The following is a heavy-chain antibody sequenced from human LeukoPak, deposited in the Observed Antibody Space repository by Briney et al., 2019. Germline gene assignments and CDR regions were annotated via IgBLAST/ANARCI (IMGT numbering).Heavy chain of an antibody. D-gene: IGHD7-27*01. CDR1: GGSISSYY. V-gene: IGHV4-59*12. Sequence: PSETLSLTCTVSGGSISSYYWSWIRQPPGKGLEWIGYIYYSGSTYYNPSLKSRVTISVDTSKNQFSLKLSSVTAADTAVYYCARGNWGTFDYWGQGTLVTVSS. CDR2: IYYSGST. J-gene: IGHJ4*02. CDR3: ARGNWGTFDY.